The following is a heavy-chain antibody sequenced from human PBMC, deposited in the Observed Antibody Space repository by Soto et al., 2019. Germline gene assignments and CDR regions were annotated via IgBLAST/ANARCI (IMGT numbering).Heavy chain of an antibody. CDR2: INHSGST. D-gene: IGHD1-1*01. J-gene: IGHJ6*02. CDR1: GGSFSGYY. Sequence: PSETLSLTCAVYGGSFSGYYWSWIRQPPGKGLEWIGEINHSGSTNYNPSLKSRVTISVDTSKNQFSLKLNSVTAADTAVYYCARDVWNHDYYYYYGVDVWGQGTTVTVS. V-gene: IGHV4-34*01. CDR3: ARDVWNHDYYYYYGVDV.